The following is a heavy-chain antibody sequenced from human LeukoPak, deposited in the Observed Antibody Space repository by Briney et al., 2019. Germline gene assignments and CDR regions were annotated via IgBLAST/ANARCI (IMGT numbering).Heavy chain of an antibody. D-gene: IGHD2-15*01. V-gene: IGHV3-21*01. Sequence: GGSLRLSCAASGSTFSSYSMNWVRQAPGKGLEWVSSISSSSSYIYQADSVKGRFTISRDNAKNSLYLQMNSLRAEDTAVYYCARGTLGYCSSGSCHTFDYWGQGTLVTVSS. CDR3: ARGTLGYCSSGSCHTFDY. CDR1: GSTFSSYS. J-gene: IGHJ4*02. CDR2: ISSSSSYI.